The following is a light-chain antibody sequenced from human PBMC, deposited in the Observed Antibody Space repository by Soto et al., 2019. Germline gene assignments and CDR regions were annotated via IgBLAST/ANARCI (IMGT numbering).Light chain of an antibody. V-gene: IGKV3-20*01. Sequence: EIVLTQSPGTLSLSPGERATLSCRASPTLGTTYLAWYQQKPGQAPSLLIYDTSNRATGVPDRFSCSGSGTDFTLTISRLEPEDFAVYYCHHYGTSPPNTFGQGTKLEIK. CDR3: HHYGTSPPNT. CDR2: DTS. J-gene: IGKJ2*01. CDR1: PTLGTTY.